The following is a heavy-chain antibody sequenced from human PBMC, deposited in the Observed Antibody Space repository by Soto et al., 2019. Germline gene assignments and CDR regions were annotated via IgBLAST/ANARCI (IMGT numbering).Heavy chain of an antibody. V-gene: IGHV3-30-3*01. D-gene: IGHD1-7*01. CDR2: ISYDGSNK. J-gene: IGHJ4*02. CDR1: GFTFSSYA. CDR3: ARFSITGTTSALFDY. Sequence: GGSLRLSCAASGFTFSSYAMHWARQAPGKGLEWVAVISYDGSNKYYADSVKGRFTISRDNSKNTLYLQMNSLRAEDTAVYYCARFSITGTTSALFDYWGQGTLVTVSS.